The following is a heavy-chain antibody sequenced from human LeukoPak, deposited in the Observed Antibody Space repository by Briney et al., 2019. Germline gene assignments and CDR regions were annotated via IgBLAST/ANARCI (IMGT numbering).Heavy chain of an antibody. V-gene: IGHV3-23*01. CDR2: ISGSGGST. CDR1: GFTVGNNH. Sequence: GGSLRLSCAASGFTVGNNHMNWVRQAPGKGLEWVAGISGSGGSTYYADSVKGRFTISRDNSKNTLYLQMNSLRAEDTAVYYCATGYCSSTSCYSAIDYWGQGTLVTVSS. J-gene: IGHJ4*02. D-gene: IGHD2-2*01. CDR3: ATGYCSSTSCYSAIDY.